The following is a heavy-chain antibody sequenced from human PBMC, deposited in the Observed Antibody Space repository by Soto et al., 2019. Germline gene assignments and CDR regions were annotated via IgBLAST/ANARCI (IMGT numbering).Heavy chain of an antibody. J-gene: IGHJ4*02. Sequence: PGGSLRLSCAASGFTFSSYWMSWVRQAPGKGLEWVANIKQDGSEKYYVDSVKCRFTISRDNAKNSLYLQMNSLRAEDTAAYYCASFSGWPNAGYYFDYWGQGTLVTVS. V-gene: IGHV3-7*01. CDR1: GFTFSSYW. D-gene: IGHD6-19*01. CDR2: IKQDGSEK. CDR3: ASFSGWPNAGYYFDY.